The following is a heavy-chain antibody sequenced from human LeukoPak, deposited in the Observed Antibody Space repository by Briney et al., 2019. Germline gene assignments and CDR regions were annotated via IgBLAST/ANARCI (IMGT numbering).Heavy chain of an antibody. CDR1: GFSFSTYA. V-gene: IGHV3-23*01. J-gene: IGHJ4*02. CDR3: ARRYCSGGSCYSGSNY. CDR2: TSGSGGGT. D-gene: IGHD2-15*01. Sequence: GGSLRLSCAASGFSFSTYAMSWVRQAPGKGLEGVSATSGSGGGTYYADSVKGRFTISRDNSKNTLYLQMNSLRAEDPAVYYCARRYCSGGSCYSGSNYWGQGTLVTVSS.